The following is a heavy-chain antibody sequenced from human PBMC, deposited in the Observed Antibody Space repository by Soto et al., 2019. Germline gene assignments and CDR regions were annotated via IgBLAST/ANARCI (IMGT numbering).Heavy chain of an antibody. CDR3: ARIPLLQGGWFDP. CDR1: GDSINTGDYY. D-gene: IGHD1-26*01. J-gene: IGHJ5*02. CDR2: IYYTGST. V-gene: IGHV4-30-4*01. Sequence: PSETLSLTCTVSGDSINTGDYYWSWLRQPPRKGLEWIGYIYYTGSTYYNPSLKSQFTISKETSKTQFSLKVNSVTAADTAVYYCARIPLLQGGWFDPWGQGTLVTV.